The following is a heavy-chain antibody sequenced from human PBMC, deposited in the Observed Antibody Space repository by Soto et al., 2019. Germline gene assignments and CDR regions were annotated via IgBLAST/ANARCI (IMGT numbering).Heavy chain of an antibody. D-gene: IGHD4-17*01. CDR2: ISATGGAT. Sequence: PGGSLRLSCAASGFTFSNYDMAWVRQAPGKGLEWVSSISATGGATFYADSVKGRFTISRDNSKNTLYLQMHSLRGEDTTDTALYYCVKGGTTTVTTYFEYWGQGTLVTVSS. CDR1: GFTFSNYD. CDR3: VKGGTTTVTTYFEY. V-gene: IGHV3-23*01. J-gene: IGHJ4*02.